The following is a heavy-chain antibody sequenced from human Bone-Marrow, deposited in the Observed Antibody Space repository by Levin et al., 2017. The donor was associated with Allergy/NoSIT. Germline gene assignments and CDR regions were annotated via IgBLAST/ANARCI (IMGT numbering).Heavy chain of an antibody. CDR2: THHSGTA. V-gene: IGHV4-31*03. CDR3: ASALYGQVFNWFDT. CDR1: GGSISGGAYY. J-gene: IGHJ5*02. D-gene: IGHD2/OR15-2a*01. Sequence: PSETLSLTCTVSGGSISGGAYYWTWIRQHPGKGLEWIGYTHHSGTAYYNPSLQSRVIISVDPSKKQFSLNLTSVTSPDTAVYFCASALYGQVFNWFDTWGQGTLVTVSS.